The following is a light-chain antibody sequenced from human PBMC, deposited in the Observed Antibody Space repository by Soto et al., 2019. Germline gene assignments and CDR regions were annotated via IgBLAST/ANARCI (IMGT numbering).Light chain of an antibody. CDR2: RTS. Sequence: IEMTQSPATLSVSTGERATLSCMASQSISSNLAWYQQKPGQAPRLLMFRTSSRATGFPARFRGSGSGTDFTLTISGLEPADLGVYYCQQRHNWPITFGQGTRLEI. CDR1: QSISSN. CDR3: QQRHNWPIT. V-gene: IGKV3-15*01. J-gene: IGKJ5*01.